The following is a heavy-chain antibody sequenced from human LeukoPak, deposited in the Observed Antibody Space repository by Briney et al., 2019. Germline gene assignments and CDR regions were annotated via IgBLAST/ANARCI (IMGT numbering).Heavy chain of an antibody. J-gene: IGHJ4*02. CDR2: LNEDGTKK. CDR3: ARDGRDGFIDY. D-gene: IGHD5-24*01. Sequence: GGSLRLSCAASGFTFSSYWMSWVRQAPGKGLEWVANLNEDGTKKYYVDSVKGRFTISRDNAKNSLYLQMDSLRDEDTAVYCCARDGRDGFIDYWGQGTLVTVSS. CDR1: GFTFSSYW. V-gene: IGHV3-7*01.